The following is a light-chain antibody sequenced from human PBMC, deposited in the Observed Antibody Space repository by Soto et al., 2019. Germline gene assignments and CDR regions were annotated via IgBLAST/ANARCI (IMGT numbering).Light chain of an antibody. CDR1: QSVSRY. Sequence: EIVLTQSPATLSLSPGERATLSCRASQSVSRYLAWYQQKPGQAPTLLIYDTSYRATGIPTRFSGSGSGTDFTLTLSSLEPEDFAVYYCQQRSSWPITFGQGTRLEI. CDR2: DTS. V-gene: IGKV3-11*01. CDR3: QQRSSWPIT. J-gene: IGKJ5*01.